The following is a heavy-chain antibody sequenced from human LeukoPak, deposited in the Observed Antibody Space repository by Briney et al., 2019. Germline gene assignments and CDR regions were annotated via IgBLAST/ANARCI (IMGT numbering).Heavy chain of an antibody. D-gene: IGHD1-1*01. J-gene: IGHJ4*02. Sequence: PGGSLTLYCAASGFTFSDLYMSWLRQAPGKGLEWISYISRSDNPLYYAVSVTGRFTTARDNAKNYLYQQRNSLRVEDTAVYYFARETDATGRHPDYWGQGTLVTVSS. CDR1: GFTFSDLY. CDR3: ARETDATGRHPDY. V-gene: IGHV3-11*01. CDR2: ISRSDNPL.